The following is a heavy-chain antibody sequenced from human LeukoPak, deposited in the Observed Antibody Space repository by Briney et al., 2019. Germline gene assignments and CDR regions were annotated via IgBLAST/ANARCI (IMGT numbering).Heavy chain of an antibody. CDR1: GLTVSSNC. CDR3: ATYRQVLLPFES. J-gene: IGHJ4*02. V-gene: IGHV3-53*01. Sequence: GGSLRLSCAASGLTVSSNCTSWVRQAPGKGLEWVSLIYSGGSTYYTDSVRGRFTISRDNSKSTLSLQMNSLRAEDTAIYYCATYRQVLLPFESWGQGTLVTVSS. D-gene: IGHD2-8*02. CDR2: IYSGGST.